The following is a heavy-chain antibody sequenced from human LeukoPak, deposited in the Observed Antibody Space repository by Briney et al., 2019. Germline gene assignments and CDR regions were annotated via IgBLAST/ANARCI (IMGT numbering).Heavy chain of an antibody. CDR1: GGSISRSDYY. D-gene: IGHD3-22*01. CDR3: ARLINTMILVLG. CDR2: FFYGEKT. Sequence: PSETLSLTCTVAGGSISRSDYYWGWIRQPPGKSLEWIGSFFYGEKTYYNPALKSRVTISVDTSKNQFSLKLNSVTTADTAVYYCARLINTMILVLGWGQGTLVTVSS. V-gene: IGHV4-39*01. J-gene: IGHJ4*02.